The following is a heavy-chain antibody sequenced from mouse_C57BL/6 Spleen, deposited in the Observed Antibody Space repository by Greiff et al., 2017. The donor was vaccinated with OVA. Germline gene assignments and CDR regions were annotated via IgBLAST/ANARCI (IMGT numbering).Heavy chain of an antibody. CDR1: GYSITSGYY. CDR2: ISYDGSN. D-gene: IGHD4-1*01. Sequence: ESGPGLVKPSQSLSLTCSVTGYSITSGYYWNWIRQFPGNKLEWMGYISYDGSNNYNPSLKNRISITRDTSKNQFFLKLNSVTTEDTATYYCARGGTGGAMDYWGQGTSVTVSS. V-gene: IGHV3-6*01. CDR3: ARGGTGGAMDY. J-gene: IGHJ4*01.